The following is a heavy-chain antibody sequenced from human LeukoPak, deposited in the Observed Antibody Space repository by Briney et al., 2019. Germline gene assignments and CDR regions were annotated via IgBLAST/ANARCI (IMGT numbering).Heavy chain of an antibody. V-gene: IGHV5-51*01. CDR1: GYSFTSYW. D-gene: IGHD6-6*01. Sequence: GESLKISCKGSGYSFTSYWIGWVRQMPGKGLEWMGIIYPGDSDTRYSPSFQGQVTISADKSISTAYLQWSSLKASDTAMYYCARHAPGTYSRSSTYYYYYMDVWGKGTAVTVSS. CDR2: IYPGDSDT. J-gene: IGHJ6*03. CDR3: ARHAPGTYSRSSTYYYYYMDV.